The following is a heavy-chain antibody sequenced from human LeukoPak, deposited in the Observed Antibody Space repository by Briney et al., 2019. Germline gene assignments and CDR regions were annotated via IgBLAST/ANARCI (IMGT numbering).Heavy chain of an antibody. CDR2: INQDGSVN. Sequence: GGSLRLSCAASGLTFSNYWMSWVRQGPGKGLEWVANINQDGSVNYLVASVKGRVTVSRDNAKDSLYLQMNSLRAEDTAVYYCSRVRSGRDFDYWGQGTLVTVSS. J-gene: IGHJ4*02. CDR1: GLTFSNYW. V-gene: IGHV3-7*01. D-gene: IGHD3-10*01. CDR3: SRVRSGRDFDY.